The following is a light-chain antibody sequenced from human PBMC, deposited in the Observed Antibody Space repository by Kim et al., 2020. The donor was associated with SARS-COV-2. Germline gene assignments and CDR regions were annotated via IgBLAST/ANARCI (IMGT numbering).Light chain of an antibody. J-gene: IGKJ1*01. CDR3: QQYSDYPWT. CDR2: QAS. V-gene: IGKV1-5*03. Sequence: AAVGDRVTITGRASHNINSWLAWYQQKPGKAPKVLIDQASALKSGVPSRFSGGGSGTEFTLTINSLQSDDFATYHCQQYSDYPWTFGQGTKVDIK. CDR1: HNINSW.